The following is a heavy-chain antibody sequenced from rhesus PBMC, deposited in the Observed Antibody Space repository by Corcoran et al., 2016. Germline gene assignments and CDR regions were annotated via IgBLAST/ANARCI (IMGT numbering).Heavy chain of an antibody. V-gene: IGHV4S11*01. J-gene: IGHJ1*01. CDR2: SDTSGST. CDR3: ATMYRAYFEF. Sequence: QVQLQESGPGLVKPSETLSLTCAVSGGSISSSYWSWIRQAPGKGLEWIGRSDTSGSTYYTPSLKSRVTLSVDTSKNQFSLKLSSVTAAATAVYYCATMYRAYFEFWGQGALVTVSS. CDR1: GGSISSSY.